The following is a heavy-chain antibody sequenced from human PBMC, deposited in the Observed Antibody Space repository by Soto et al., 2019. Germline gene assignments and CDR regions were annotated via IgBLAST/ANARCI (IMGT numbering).Heavy chain of an antibody. D-gene: IGHD3-10*01. V-gene: IGHV1-18*04. CDR3: ARGSCPLAYYFGG. CDR1: GYTFHNHG. J-gene: IGHJ4*02. Sequence: ASVKVSCKASGYTFHNHGISWVRQAPGQGLEWLGWISGLDGKTKYAQRLQGRVTMTADTSTSTAYMELRSLRSDDTAVYYCARGSCPLAYYFGGRDQGSLITFSS. CDR2: ISGLDGKT.